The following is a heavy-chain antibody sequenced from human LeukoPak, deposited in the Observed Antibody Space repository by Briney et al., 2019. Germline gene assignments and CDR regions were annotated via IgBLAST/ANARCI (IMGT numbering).Heavy chain of an antibody. CDR2: IYYSGST. J-gene: IGHJ4*02. Sequence: PSETLSLTCTVSGGSISSSSYYWGWIRQPPGKGLEWIGSIYYSGSTYYNPSLKSRVTISVDTSKNQFSLKLSSVTAADTAVYYCARVMTTVTTVHYFDYWGQGTLVTVSS. CDR1: GGSISSSSYY. CDR3: ARVMTTVTTVHYFDY. D-gene: IGHD4-17*01. V-gene: IGHV4-39*07.